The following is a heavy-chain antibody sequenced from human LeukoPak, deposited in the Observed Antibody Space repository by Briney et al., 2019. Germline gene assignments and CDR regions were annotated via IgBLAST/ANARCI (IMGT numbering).Heavy chain of an antibody. Sequence: PGGSLRLSFAASGFPFISYAMSWVRQAPGKGLEWVSAISGSGGSTYYADCVKGRFTISRDNCKNTLYLPMNSLSGGEMAVYYCAKYKGTYYDFWSGYYPYHGMDVWGQGTTVTVSS. CDR1: GFPFISYA. V-gene: IGHV3-23*01. CDR3: AKYKGTYYDFWSGYYPYHGMDV. CDR2: ISGSGGST. J-gene: IGHJ6*02. D-gene: IGHD3-3*01.